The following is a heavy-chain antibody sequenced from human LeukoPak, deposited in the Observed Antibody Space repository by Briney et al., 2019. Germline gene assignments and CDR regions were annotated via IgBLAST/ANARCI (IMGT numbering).Heavy chain of an antibody. J-gene: IGHJ6*03. CDR2: ISAYNGNT. CDR1: GYTFTSYG. V-gene: IGHV1-18*01. D-gene: IGHD3-3*01. CDR3: ARGYYDFWRSVGHYYHYMDV. Sequence: ASVKVSCKASGYTFTSYGISWVRQAPGQGLEWMGWISAYNGNTNYAQKLQGRVTMTTDTSTSTAYMELRSLRSDDTAVYYCARGYYDFWRSVGHYYHYMDVWGKGTTVTVSS.